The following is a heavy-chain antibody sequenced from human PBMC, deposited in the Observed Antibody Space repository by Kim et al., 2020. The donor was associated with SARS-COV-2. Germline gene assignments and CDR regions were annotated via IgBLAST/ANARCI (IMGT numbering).Heavy chain of an antibody. V-gene: IGHV3-30*04. CDR3: ARDIHQGYCSGWTYYYYGMDV. CDR1: GFTFSSYA. Sequence: GGSLRLSCAASGFTFSSYAMHWVRQAPGKGLEWVAVISYDGSNKYYADSVKGRFTISRDNTKNTLYLQMNSLRAEDTAVYYCARDIHQGYCSGWTYYYYGMDVWGHGDTVTVSS. CDR2: ISYDGSNK. D-gene: IGHD6-19*01. J-gene: IGHJ6*02.